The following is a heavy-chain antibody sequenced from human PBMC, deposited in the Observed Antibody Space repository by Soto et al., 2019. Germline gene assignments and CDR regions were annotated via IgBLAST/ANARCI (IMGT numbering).Heavy chain of an antibody. D-gene: IGHD1-26*01. V-gene: IGHV2-5*02. Sequence: QITLKESGPTLVKPTQTLTLTCTFSGFSLSTSGVGVGWIRQPPGKALEWLALIYWDDDKRYSPSLKSRLTNTKDTAKNQVVLTMTNMDPVDTATYYCAHRPVVGATRDDAFDIWGQGTMVTVSS. CDR2: IYWDDDK. CDR1: GFSLSTSGVG. J-gene: IGHJ3*02. CDR3: AHRPVVGATRDDAFDI.